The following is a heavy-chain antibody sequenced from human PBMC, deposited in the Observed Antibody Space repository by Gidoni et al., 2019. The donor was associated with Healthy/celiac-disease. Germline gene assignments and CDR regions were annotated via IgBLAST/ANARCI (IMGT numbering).Heavy chain of an antibody. CDR1: GYTLTELA. CDR3: ATARITGTIRPFELFDY. J-gene: IGHJ4*02. V-gene: IGHV1-24*01. D-gene: IGHD1-7*01. CDR2: FDPEDCET. Sequence: QVQLVQSGAEVKKPGASVKVSCKVSGYTLTELAMHWVRQAPGKGLEWMGGFDPEDCETIYAQKFQGIVTMTEDTSTDTAYMELSSLRSEDTAVYYCATARITGTIRPFELFDYWGQGTLVTVSS.